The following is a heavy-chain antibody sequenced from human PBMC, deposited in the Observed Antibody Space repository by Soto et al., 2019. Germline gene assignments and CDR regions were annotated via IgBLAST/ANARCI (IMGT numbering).Heavy chain of an antibody. Sequence: QITLKESGPTLVKPTQTLTLTCTFSGFSLSSTRMAVGWIRQPPGKALEWLALIYWDDDKRYSPFLKSRLTITTDTSKNPVVLTMSNMDPVGTARYYCAHIVVAGLGYYFDYWGQGTLVTVSS. CDR3: AHIVVAGLGYYFDY. J-gene: IGHJ4*02. CDR1: GFSLSSTRMA. V-gene: IGHV2-5*02. CDR2: IYWDDDK. D-gene: IGHD6-19*01.